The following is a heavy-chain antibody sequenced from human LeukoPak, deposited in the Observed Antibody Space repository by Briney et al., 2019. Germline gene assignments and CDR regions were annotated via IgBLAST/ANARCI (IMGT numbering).Heavy chain of an antibody. J-gene: IGHJ6*02. CDR2: INPSGGSA. D-gene: IGHD3-22*01. CDR1: GYTFTSYY. V-gene: IGHV1-46*01. Sequence: GASVNVSCKASGYTFTSYYMHWVRQAPGQGLEGMGIINPSGGSATYAQKFQGRVTMTRDTSTSTVYMELSSLRSEDTAVYYCARGYYDSSGYYYYGMDVWGQGTTVTVSS. CDR3: ARGYYDSSGYYYYGMDV.